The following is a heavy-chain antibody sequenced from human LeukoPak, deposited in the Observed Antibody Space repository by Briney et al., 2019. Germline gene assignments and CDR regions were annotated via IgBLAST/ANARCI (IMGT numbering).Heavy chain of an antibody. CDR1: GFTFSSYS. CDR2: ISSSSSYI. Sequence: GGSLRLSCAASGFTFSSYSMNWVRQAPGKGLEWVSSISSSSSYIYYADSVKGRFAISRDNSKNSLYLQMNSLRAEETAVYYCAREGGELPADDAFDIWGQGTMVTVSS. CDR3: AREGGELPADDAFDI. J-gene: IGHJ3*02. V-gene: IGHV3-21*01. D-gene: IGHD1-26*01.